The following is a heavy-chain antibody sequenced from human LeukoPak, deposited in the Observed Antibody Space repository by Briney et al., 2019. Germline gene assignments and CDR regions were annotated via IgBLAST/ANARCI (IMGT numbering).Heavy chain of an antibody. CDR2: TNPNRGGT. D-gene: IGHD3-22*01. V-gene: IGHV1-2*02. CDR1: GYTFTGYY. Sequence: GSVTVSCKASGYTFTGYYMHWVRQAPGQGLAGMGWTNPNRGGTNDAQKFPGRVTMTRHTSISTAYMYLSRLRSDDTAVYYCARGREFSDNSGSDSFDIWGQGTMVTVSS. J-gene: IGHJ3*02. CDR3: ARGREFSDNSGSDSFDI.